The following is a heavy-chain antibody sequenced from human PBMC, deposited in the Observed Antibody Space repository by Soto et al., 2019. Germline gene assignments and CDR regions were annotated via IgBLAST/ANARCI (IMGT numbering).Heavy chain of an antibody. CDR1: GGSISSYY. D-gene: IGHD3-10*01. CDR2: IYYSGST. CDR3: ARYRMVRGFTWLGYYRYYMYV. J-gene: IGHJ6*03. Sequence: SETLSLTCTVSGGSISSYYWSWIRQPPGKGLEWIGYIYYSGSTNYNPSLKSRVTISVDTSKNQFSLKLSSVTAADTAVYYCARYRMVRGFTWLGYYRYYMYVRSKGT. V-gene: IGHV4-59*01.